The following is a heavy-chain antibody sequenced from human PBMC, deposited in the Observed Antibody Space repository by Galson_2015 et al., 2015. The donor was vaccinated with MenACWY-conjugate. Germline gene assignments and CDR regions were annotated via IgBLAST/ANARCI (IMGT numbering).Heavy chain of an antibody. CDR1: GDSIPISTW. CDR3: ARKIYGDYVGWFDS. CDR2: IYHSGST. V-gene: IGHV4-4*02. D-gene: IGHD4-17*01. Sequence: LSLTCAFSGDSIPISTWWSWVRPPPGKGLGGIGEIYHSGSTNYNPSLKSRVTISVDKSKNQFSLRLNSGTAADTAVYYCARKIYGDYVGWFDSWGQGILITVSS. J-gene: IGHJ5*01.